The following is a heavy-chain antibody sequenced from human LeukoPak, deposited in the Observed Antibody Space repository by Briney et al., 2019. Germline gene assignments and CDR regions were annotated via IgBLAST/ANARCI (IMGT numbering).Heavy chain of an antibody. D-gene: IGHD6-13*01. J-gene: IGHJ4*02. Sequence: ASVKVSCKASGYTFTGYYMHWVRQAPGQGLEWMGWINPNSGGTNYAQKFQGRVTMTRDTSISTVYMELSSLRSEDTAVYYCARVGLRQQLVHYDYWGQGTLVTVSS. CDR1: GYTFTGYY. CDR2: INPNSGGT. CDR3: ARVGLRQQLVHYDY. V-gene: IGHV1-2*02.